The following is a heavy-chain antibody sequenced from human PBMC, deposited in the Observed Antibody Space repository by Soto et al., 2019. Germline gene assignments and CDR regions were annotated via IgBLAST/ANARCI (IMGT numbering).Heavy chain of an antibody. CDR2: IYYSGST. CDR3: AGGGDIVATTDNWFDP. V-gene: IGHV4-31*03. CDR1: GGSISSGGYY. D-gene: IGHD5-12*01. J-gene: IGHJ5*02. Sequence: PSETLSLTCTVSGGSISSGGYYWSWIRQHPGKGLEWIGYIYYSGSTYYNPSLKSRVTISVDTSKNQFSLKLSSVTAADTAVYYCAGGGDIVATTDNWFDPWGQGTLVTVSS.